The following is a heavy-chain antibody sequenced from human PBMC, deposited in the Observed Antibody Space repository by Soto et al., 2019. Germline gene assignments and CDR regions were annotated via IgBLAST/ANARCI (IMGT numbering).Heavy chain of an antibody. J-gene: IGHJ4*02. CDR1: GYTFTSYD. CDR3: ARGRGVRGVRSLGY. D-gene: IGHD3-10*01. Sequence: QVQLVQSGAEVKKPGASVKVSCKASGYTFTSYDINWVRQATGQGLAWMGWMNANSGNTGYAQKYQGRVTMTRNTSKNTAYMERSSLRSEDTAVYYCARGRGVRGVRSLGYWGQGTLVTVSS. CDR2: MNANSGNT. V-gene: IGHV1-8*01.